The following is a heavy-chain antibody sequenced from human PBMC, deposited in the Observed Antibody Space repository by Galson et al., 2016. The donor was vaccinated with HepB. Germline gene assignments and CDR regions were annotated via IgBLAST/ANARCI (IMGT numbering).Heavy chain of an antibody. V-gene: IGHV3-23*01. CDR3: ARNRHCSGGSCYGA. Sequence: SLRLSCAGSGSTFATYPMSWVRQAPGKGLEWVSGIRGSGGGIDYADSVKGRFTISRDNSKNTLYLQMSSLRAEDTAVYYCARNRHCSGGSCYGAWGQGTLVTVSS. CDR2: IRGSGGGI. CDR1: GSTFATYP. J-gene: IGHJ5*02. D-gene: IGHD2-15*01.